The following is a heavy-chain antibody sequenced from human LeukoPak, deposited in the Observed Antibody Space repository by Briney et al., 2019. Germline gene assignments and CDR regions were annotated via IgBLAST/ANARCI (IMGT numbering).Heavy chain of an antibody. CDR2: LYSDGST. J-gene: IGHJ4*02. CDR3: ARRVTDSSGWLFDY. CDR1: GLSVSDYY. V-gene: IGHV3-53*01. Sequence: GGSLRLSCAASGLSVSDYYMSWVRQAPGKGLEWVSVLYSDGSTYFADPVKGRFTTSRDNSKNTVYLQMNSLRAGDTAVYYCARRVTDSSGWLFDYWGQGALVTVSS. D-gene: IGHD6-25*01.